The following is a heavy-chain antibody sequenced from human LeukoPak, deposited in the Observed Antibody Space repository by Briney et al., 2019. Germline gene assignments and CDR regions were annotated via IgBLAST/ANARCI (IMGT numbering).Heavy chain of an antibody. CDR3: ARPIVGATIGY. Sequence: AASPNLSCTASGGTFSSYAISSARQAPGQGLEWMGGIIPIFGTANYAQKFQGRVTITADESTSTAYMELSSLRSEDTAVYYCARPIVGATIGYWGQGTLVTVSS. D-gene: IGHD1-26*01. J-gene: IGHJ4*02. V-gene: IGHV1-69*13. CDR1: GGTFSSYA. CDR2: IIPIFGTA.